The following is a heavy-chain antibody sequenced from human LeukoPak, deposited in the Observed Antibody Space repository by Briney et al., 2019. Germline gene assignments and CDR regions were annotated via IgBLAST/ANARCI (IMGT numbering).Heavy chain of an antibody. CDR1: GFTFDDYA. CDR3: AKGGLYYYDSSGFLPRLDY. CDR2: ISWNSGSI. D-gene: IGHD3-22*01. V-gene: IGHV3-9*01. J-gene: IGHJ4*02. Sequence: GGSLRLSCAASGFTFDDYAMHWVRQAPGKGLEWVSGISWNSGSIGYADSVKGRFTISRDNAKNSLYLQMNSLRAEDTALYYCAKGGLYYYDSSGFLPRLDYWGQGTLVTVSS.